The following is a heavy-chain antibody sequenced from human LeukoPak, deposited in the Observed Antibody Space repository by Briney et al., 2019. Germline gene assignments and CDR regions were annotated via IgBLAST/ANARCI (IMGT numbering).Heavy chain of an antibody. CDR1: EFTFSMFG. CDR3: ARAHTYYDFWSGQDAFDI. D-gene: IGHD3-3*01. Sequence: GGTLRLSCEGSEFTFSMFGMTWVRQAPGKGLEWVSSISGSGDNTYYADSVKGRFTISRDNSKNTVYLQMNSLRAEDSAVYYCARAHTYYDFWSGQDAFDIWGQGTMVTVSS. J-gene: IGHJ3*02. CDR2: ISGSGDNT. V-gene: IGHV3-23*01.